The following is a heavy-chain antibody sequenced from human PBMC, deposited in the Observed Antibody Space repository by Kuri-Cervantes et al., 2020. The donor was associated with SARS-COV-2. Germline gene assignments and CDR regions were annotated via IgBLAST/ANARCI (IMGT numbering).Heavy chain of an antibody. Sequence: GGSLRLSCVASGFTLSNYAMHWVRQAPGEGLEWVAGISFDGSHKFYADSVTGRFTISRDNSQNTLFLQVDSLRAEDTAMYYCASNLNSRDGYHYPFDYWGQGTVVTVSS. CDR1: GFTLSNYA. D-gene: IGHD5-24*01. CDR2: ISFDGSHK. CDR3: ASNLNSRDGYHYPFDY. J-gene: IGHJ4*02. V-gene: IGHV3-30*04.